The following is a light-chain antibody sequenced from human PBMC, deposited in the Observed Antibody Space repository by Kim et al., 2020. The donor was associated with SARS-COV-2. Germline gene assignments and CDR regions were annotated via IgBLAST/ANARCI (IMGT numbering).Light chain of an antibody. V-gene: IGKV3-20*01. CDR2: GAS. J-gene: IGKJ2*01. CDR1: QSVDNNH. CDR3: QQFDTSIWYT. Sequence: SSGERDALSGRASQSVDNNHLAWYQHNPGKAPRLLIDGASNRAPGIPDRFSGSGSGTDFTLTISRREPGDCAIYYCQQFDTSIWYTFGQGTKLEI.